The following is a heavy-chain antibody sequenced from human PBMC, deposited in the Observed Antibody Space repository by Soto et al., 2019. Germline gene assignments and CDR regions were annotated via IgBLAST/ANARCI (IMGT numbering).Heavy chain of an antibody. CDR1: GGTFSSYA. V-gene: IGHV1-69*13. Sequence: SVKVSCKASGGTFSSYAISWVRRAPGQGLEWMGGIIPIFGTANYAQKFQGRVTITADESTSTAYMELSSLRSEDTAVYYCARVQTGIVVVTAPMSYGMDVWGQGTTVTVSS. CDR2: IIPIFGTA. J-gene: IGHJ6*02. CDR3: ARVQTGIVVVTAPMSYGMDV. D-gene: IGHD2-21*02.